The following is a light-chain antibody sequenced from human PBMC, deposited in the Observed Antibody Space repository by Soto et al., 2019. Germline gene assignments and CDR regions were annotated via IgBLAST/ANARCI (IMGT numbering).Light chain of an antibody. CDR2: DAS. Sequence: EIVLTQSPATLSLSPGERATLSCRACQSVSSYLAWYQQKPGQAPRLLIYDASNRATGIPARFSGSGSGTDFTLTISSLEPEDFAVYYCQQRSNWPPRFGQGTKVEIK. CDR3: QQRSNWPPR. CDR1: QSVSSY. J-gene: IGKJ1*01. V-gene: IGKV3-11*01.